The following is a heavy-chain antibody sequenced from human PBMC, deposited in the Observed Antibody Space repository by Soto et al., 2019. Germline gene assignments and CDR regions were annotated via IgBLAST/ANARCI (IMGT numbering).Heavy chain of an antibody. CDR2: IYHSGST. CDR3: ARDPPLPADMVD. J-gene: IGHJ4*02. CDR1: GGSTSSSNW. D-gene: IGHD2-2*01. Sequence: PSETLSLTCAVSGGSTSSSNWWSWVRQPPGKGLEWIGEIYHSGSTNYNPSLKSRVTISVDKSKNQFSLQLSSVTAADTALYYCARDPPLPADMVDWGQGTRVTVSA. V-gene: IGHV4-4*02.